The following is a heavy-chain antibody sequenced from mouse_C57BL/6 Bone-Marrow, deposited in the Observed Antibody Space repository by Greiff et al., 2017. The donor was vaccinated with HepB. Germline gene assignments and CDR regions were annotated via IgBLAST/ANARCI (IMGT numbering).Heavy chain of an antibody. CDR1: GYSITSGYY. D-gene: IGHD2-2*01. Sequence: EVKLQESGPGLVKPSQSLSLTCSVTGYSITSGYYWNWIRQFPGNKLEWMGYISYDGSNNYNPYLKNRISITRDTSKNQFFLKLNSVTTEDTATYYCARDRLRYAMDYWGQGTSVTVSS. V-gene: IGHV3-6*01. J-gene: IGHJ4*01. CDR3: ARDRLRYAMDY. CDR2: ISYDGSN.